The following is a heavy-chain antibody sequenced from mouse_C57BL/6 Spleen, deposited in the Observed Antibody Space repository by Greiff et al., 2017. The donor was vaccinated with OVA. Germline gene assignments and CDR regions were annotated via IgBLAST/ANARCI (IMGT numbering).Heavy chain of an antibody. Sequence: VQLQQSVAELVRPGASVKLSCTASGFNIKNTYMPWVKQRPEQGLEWIGRIDPANGNTKYAPKFQGKATITADTSSNTAYLQLSSLTSEDTAIYYCARTGYSGNAMDYWGQGTSVTVSS. D-gene: IGHD3-1*01. CDR2: IDPANGNT. J-gene: IGHJ4*01. CDR1: GFNIKNTY. CDR3: ARTGYSGNAMDY. V-gene: IGHV14-3*01.